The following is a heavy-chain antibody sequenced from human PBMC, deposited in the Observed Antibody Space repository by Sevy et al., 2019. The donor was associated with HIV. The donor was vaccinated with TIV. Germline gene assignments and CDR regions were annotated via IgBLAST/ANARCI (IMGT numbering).Heavy chain of an antibody. D-gene: IGHD6-19*01. CDR2: IIPILGTT. CDR3: ARGGGNGWYYFDY. Sequence: ASVKVSCKASGGIFKTYGFSWVRQARGQGPEWVGGIIPILGTTNYAQKFQDRVTISADEYTKTVHMELRNLRSEDTGVYYCARGGGNGWYYFDYCGQETLVTVSS. CDR1: GGIFKTYG. J-gene: IGHJ4*02. V-gene: IGHV1-69*13.